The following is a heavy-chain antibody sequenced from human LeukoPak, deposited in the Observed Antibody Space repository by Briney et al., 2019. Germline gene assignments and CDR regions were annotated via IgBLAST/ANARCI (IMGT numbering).Heavy chain of an antibody. CDR2: IKQDGSDK. Sequence: GESLRLSCAASGFTFSSYWMNWVRQAPGKGLEWVANIKQDGSDKYYVDSVKGRFTISRDNAKNSLYLQMNSLRAEDTAVYYCARGYKFFDYWGQGTLVTVSS. CDR1: GFTFSSYW. D-gene: IGHD3-10*01. CDR3: ARGYKFFDY. V-gene: IGHV3-7*04. J-gene: IGHJ4*02.